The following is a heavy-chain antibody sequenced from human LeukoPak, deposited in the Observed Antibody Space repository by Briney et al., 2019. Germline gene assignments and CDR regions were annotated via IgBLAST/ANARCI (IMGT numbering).Heavy chain of an antibody. V-gene: IGHV7-4-1*02. CDR2: INTNTGNP. Sequence: ASVKVSCKASGGTFSSYAISWVRQAPGQGLEWMGWINTNTGNPTYAQGFTGRFVSSLDTSVSAAYLQISSLKAEDTAVYYCAREYGGPFDYWGQGTLVTVSS. J-gene: IGHJ4*02. CDR1: GGTFSSYA. D-gene: IGHD4-23*01. CDR3: AREYGGPFDY.